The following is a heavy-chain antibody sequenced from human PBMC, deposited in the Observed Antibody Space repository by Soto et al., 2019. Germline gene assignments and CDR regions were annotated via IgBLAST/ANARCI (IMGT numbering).Heavy chain of an antibody. CDR3: ARRMFSGAAYFDY. D-gene: IGHD1-26*01. Sequence: SVKVSCKASGGTFSSYAISWVRQAPGQGLEWMGGIIPIFGTANYAQKFQGRVTITADESTSTAYMELNSLRSEDTAVYYCARRMFSGAAYFDYWGQGTLVTVSS. CDR2: IIPIFGTA. J-gene: IGHJ4*02. V-gene: IGHV1-69*13. CDR1: GGTFSSYA.